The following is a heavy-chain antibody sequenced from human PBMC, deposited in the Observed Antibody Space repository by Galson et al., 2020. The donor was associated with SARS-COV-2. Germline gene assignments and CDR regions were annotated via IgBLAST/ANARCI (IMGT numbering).Heavy chain of an antibody. J-gene: IGHJ6*02. Sequence: ASVKVSCKASGYTFTGYYMHWVRQAPGQRLEWMGWINPNSGGTNYAQKFQGRVTMTRDTSISTAYMELSRLRSDDTAVYYCARDPTVTTSEEFDYYYYGMDVWGQGTTVTVSS. D-gene: IGHD4-17*01. CDR1: GYTFTGYY. CDR3: ARDPTVTTSEEFDYYYYGMDV. CDR2: INPNSGGT. V-gene: IGHV1-2*02.